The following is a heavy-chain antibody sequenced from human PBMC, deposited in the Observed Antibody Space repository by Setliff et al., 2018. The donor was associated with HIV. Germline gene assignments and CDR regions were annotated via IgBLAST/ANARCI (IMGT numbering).Heavy chain of an antibody. V-gene: IGHV3-15*04. CDR2: IESRIDGGTT. CDR3: TTGRRTYYNFWSGWSYYYYYMDV. CDR1: GFSFSNVW. Sequence: PGGSLRLSCAASGFSFSNVWMSWVRQAPGKGLEWVGRIESRIDGGTTDYGAPVKGRFTISRDDSKNTLYLQMNSLKTEDTGVYYCTTGRRTYYNFWSGWSYYYYYMDVWGKGTTVTVSS. D-gene: IGHD3-3*01. J-gene: IGHJ6*03.